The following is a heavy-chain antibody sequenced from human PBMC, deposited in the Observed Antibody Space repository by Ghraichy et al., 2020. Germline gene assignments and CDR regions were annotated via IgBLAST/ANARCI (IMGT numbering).Heavy chain of an antibody. J-gene: IGHJ6*02. CDR1: GYTFTSYF. V-gene: IGHV1-46*01. D-gene: IGHD4-11*01. CDR3: ARDLIVTRGQYYYYGMDV. CDR2: INPSDHSP. Sequence: ASVKVSCKASGYTFTSYFIHWVRQAPGQGLEWMGIINPSDHSPSYAQKFQDRVNMATGTSTSTVYMELSSLRSEDTAIYYCARDLIVTRGQYYYYGMDVWGQGTTVTVSS.